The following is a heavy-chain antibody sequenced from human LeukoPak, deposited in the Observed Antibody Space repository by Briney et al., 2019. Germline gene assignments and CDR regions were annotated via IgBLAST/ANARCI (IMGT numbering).Heavy chain of an antibody. V-gene: IGHV3-7*01. J-gene: IGHJ4*02. CDR2: IKQDGSEK. CDR1: GFTFSSYW. CDR3: ARDPYDYVWGSYRGL. D-gene: IGHD3-16*02. Sequence: PGGSLRLSCAASGFTFSSYWMSWVRQAPGKGLEWVANIKQDGSEKYYVDSVKGRFTISRDNAKNSLYLQMNSLRAEDTAVYYCARDPYDYVWGSYRGLWGQGTLVTVSS.